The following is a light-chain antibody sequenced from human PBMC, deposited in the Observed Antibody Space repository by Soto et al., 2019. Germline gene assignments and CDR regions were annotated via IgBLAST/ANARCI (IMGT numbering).Light chain of an antibody. CDR2: LEGSGSY. CDR1: SGNSNYI. Sequence: QAVLTQSSSASTSLGSSVKLTCTLSSGNSNYIIAWHQQQPGKAPRYLMKLEGSGSYNKGSGVPDRFSGSSSGADRYLTISNLQFEDEADYYCETWDSNTRVFGGGTKVTVL. CDR3: ETWDSNTRV. J-gene: IGLJ2*01. V-gene: IGLV4-60*02.